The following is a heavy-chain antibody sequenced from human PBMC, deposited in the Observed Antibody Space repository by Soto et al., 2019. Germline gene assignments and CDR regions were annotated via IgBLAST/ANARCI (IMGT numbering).Heavy chain of an antibody. CDR3: ARTWSVAAALDY. J-gene: IGHJ4*02. CDR2: IWYDGSNK. Sequence: GGSLRLSCAASGFTFSSYGMHWVRQAPGKGLEWVAVIWYDGSNKYYADSVKGRFTISRDNSKNTLYLQMNSLRAEDTAVYYCARTWSVAAALDYWGQGTLVTVSS. CDR1: GFTFSSYG. D-gene: IGHD6-13*01. V-gene: IGHV3-33*01.